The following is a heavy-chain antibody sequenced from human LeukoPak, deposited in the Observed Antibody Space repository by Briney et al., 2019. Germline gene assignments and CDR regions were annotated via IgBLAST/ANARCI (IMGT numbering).Heavy chain of an antibody. CDR1: GFTFSRYA. Sequence: PGGSLRLSCTASGFTFSRYAMNWVRQAPGKGLEWVSVISGSGGSTYYADSVKGRFTISRDNSKNTLYLQMNSLRAEDTAVYYCATSEDLGSAFDFWGQGTMVTVYS. CDR2: ISGSGGST. V-gene: IGHV3-23*01. CDR3: ATSEDLGSAFDF. J-gene: IGHJ3*01.